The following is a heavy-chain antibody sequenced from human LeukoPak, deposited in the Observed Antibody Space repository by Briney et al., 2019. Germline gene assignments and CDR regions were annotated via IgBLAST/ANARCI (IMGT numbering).Heavy chain of an antibody. V-gene: IGHV3-23*01. CDR3: AKDSAYSSRWYSSFDH. J-gene: IGHJ4*02. Sequence: GGSQRLSCAASGFIFSCYAMSWVRQAPGKGLEWVSPISGSGDTTYYADSVKGRFTISRDNSKNTLYLQMNSLRAEDTAVYYCAKDSAYSSRWYSSFDHWGQGTLVTVSS. CDR1: GFIFSCYA. D-gene: IGHD6-13*01. CDR2: ISGSGDTT.